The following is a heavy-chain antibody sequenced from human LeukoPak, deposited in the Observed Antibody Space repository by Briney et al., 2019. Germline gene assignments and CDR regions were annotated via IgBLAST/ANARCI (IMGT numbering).Heavy chain of an antibody. CDR2: INPNSGGT. J-gene: IGHJ4*02. V-gene: IGHV1-2*02. Sequence: ASVKVSCKASGYTFTGYYMHWVRQAPGQGLEWMGWINPNSGGTNYAQKFQGRVTMTRDTSISTAYMELSRLRSDDTAVYYCARVAFRGIQLWLPSDYWGQGTLVTVSS. D-gene: IGHD5-18*01. CDR3: ARVAFRGIQLWLPSDY. CDR1: GYTFTGYY.